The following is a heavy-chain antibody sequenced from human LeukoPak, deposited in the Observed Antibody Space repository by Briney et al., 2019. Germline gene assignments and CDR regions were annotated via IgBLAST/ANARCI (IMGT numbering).Heavy chain of an antibody. V-gene: IGHV1-69*01. Sequence: ASVTVSCKASGGTFSSYAISWVRQAPGQGLEWMGGIIPIFGTANYAQKFQGRVTITADESTSTVYMELSSLRSDDTAVYYCARGGGSSWYNWFDPWGQGTLVTVSS. J-gene: IGHJ5*02. CDR2: IIPIFGTA. CDR3: ARGGGSSWYNWFDP. D-gene: IGHD6-13*01. CDR1: GGTFSSYA.